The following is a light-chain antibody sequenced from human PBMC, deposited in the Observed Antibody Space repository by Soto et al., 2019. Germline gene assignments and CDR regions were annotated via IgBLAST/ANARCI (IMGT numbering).Light chain of an antibody. Sequence: DIQMTQSPSSLSASVGDRVTITCQASQDISNYLNWYQQKPGKAPKLLIYDASNLETGGASRFSGSGSRTDFTCTISSLQPEDIATYYCQNEITGGPGTKVDI. J-gene: IGKJ3*01. V-gene: IGKV1-33*01. CDR3: QNEIT. CDR1: QDISNY. CDR2: DAS.